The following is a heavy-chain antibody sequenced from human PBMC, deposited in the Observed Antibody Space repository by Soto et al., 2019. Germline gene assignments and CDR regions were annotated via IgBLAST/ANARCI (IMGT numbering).Heavy chain of an antibody. Sequence: PGESLKISCKGSGYSFTSYWIGWVRQMPGKGLEWMGIIYPGDSDTRYSPSFQGQVTISADKSISTAYLQWSSLKASDIAMYYCASSNYYDSSGYSIGYYYYGMDVWGQGTTVTVSS. D-gene: IGHD3-22*01. V-gene: IGHV5-51*01. CDR3: ASSNYYDSSGYSIGYYYYGMDV. CDR2: IYPGDSDT. J-gene: IGHJ6*02. CDR1: GYSFTSYW.